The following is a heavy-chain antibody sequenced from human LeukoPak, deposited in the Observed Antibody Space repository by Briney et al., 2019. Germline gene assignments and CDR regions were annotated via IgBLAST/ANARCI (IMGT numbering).Heavy chain of an antibody. Sequence: SGRSLRLSCAASGFTFDDYAMHWVRQAPGKGLEWVSGISWNSGSIGYADSVKGRFTISRDNAKNSLYLQMNSLRAEDTALYYCAKSGYSSSSHYWGQGTLVTVSS. CDR3: AKSGYSSSSHY. V-gene: IGHV3-9*01. CDR2: ISWNSGSI. CDR1: GFTFDDYA. J-gene: IGHJ4*02. D-gene: IGHD6-6*01.